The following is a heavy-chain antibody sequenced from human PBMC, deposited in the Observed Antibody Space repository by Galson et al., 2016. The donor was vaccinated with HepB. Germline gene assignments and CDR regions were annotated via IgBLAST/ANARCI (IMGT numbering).Heavy chain of an antibody. CDR2: INHRGST. CDR1: GPSFSDNY. Sequence: ETLSLTCGVSGPSFSDNYWSWIRQPPGKGLEWIGEINHRGSTNYNPSLKSRVTISVDTSKNQFSLKLTSATAADTAVYYCARVTSGGYGPQGTFEIWGQGTMVTVSS. D-gene: IGHD3-16*01. CDR3: ARVTSGGYGPQGTFEI. V-gene: IGHV4-34*01. J-gene: IGHJ3*02.